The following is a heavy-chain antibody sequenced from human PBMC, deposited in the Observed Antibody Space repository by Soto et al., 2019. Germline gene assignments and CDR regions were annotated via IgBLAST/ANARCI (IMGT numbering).Heavy chain of an antibody. V-gene: IGHV3-7*01. D-gene: IGHD2-2*01. CDR2: IKQDGSEK. J-gene: IGHJ6*02. CDR1: GFTFSSYW. Sequence: GGSLRLSCAASGFTFSSYWMSWVRQAPGKGLEWVANIKQDGSEKYYVDSVKGRFTISIDNAKNSLYLQLNSLRDENRAVNYCAKAYQQPFVYYYYYYGMDIWGQGTTVTVS. CDR3: AKAYQQPFVYYYYYYGMDI.